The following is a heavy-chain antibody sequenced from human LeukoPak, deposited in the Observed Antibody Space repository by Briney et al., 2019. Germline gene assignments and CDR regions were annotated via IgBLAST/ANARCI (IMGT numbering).Heavy chain of an antibody. Sequence: TGGSLRLSCAASGLTVSPNSMSWVRQAPGKGLEWVSVIYIGGATYYADSVEGRFTISRDNSKNTLYLQMNSLRAEDTAVYYCARGGGDYAMDVWGQGTTVTVSS. J-gene: IGHJ6*02. CDR3: ARGGGDYAMDV. V-gene: IGHV3-53*01. D-gene: IGHD1-26*01. CDR2: IYIGGAT. CDR1: GLTVSPNS.